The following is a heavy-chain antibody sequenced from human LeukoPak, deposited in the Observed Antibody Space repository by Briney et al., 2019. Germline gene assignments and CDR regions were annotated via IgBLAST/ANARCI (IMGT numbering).Heavy chain of an antibody. V-gene: IGHV3-23*01. CDR2: ISGSGGST. J-gene: IGHJ5*02. Sequence: GGSLRLSCAASGVTFSSYAMSWVRQAPGKGLEWVSAISGSGGSTYYADSVKGRFTISRDNSKNTLYLQMNSLRAEDTAVYYCAKDHQVPAAMFGWFDPWGQGTLVTVSS. CDR1: GVTFSSYA. CDR3: AKDHQVPAAMFGWFDP. D-gene: IGHD2-2*01.